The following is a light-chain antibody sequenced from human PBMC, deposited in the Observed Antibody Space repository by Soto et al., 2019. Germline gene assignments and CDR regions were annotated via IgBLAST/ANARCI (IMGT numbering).Light chain of an antibody. CDR1: QSISSY. V-gene: IGKV1-39*01. Sequence: DIQMTPSPSSLSASVGDRVTITCRASQSISSYLNWYQQKPGKAPKLLIYAASSLQSGVPSRFSGSGSGTDFTITISRLQPEAFATYYCQQSYSTPRTFGQGTKVEIK. CDR3: QQSYSTPRT. CDR2: AAS. J-gene: IGKJ1*01.